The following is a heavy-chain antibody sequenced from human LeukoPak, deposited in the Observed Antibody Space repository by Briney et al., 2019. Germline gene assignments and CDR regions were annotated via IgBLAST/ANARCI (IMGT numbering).Heavy chain of an antibody. CDR2: ITSSGTNT. CDR1: GFTFSSYA. Sequence: GGSLRLSCSASGFTFSSYALHWVRQAPGKGLKYVSGITSSGTNTYYADFVKGRFTISRDTSKNTLSLQLSSLRVEDTAVYYCVKVPPPALGGYYFDSWGPGTLVTASS. D-gene: IGHD3-16*01. J-gene: IGHJ4*02. V-gene: IGHV3-64D*06. CDR3: VKVPPPALGGYYFDS.